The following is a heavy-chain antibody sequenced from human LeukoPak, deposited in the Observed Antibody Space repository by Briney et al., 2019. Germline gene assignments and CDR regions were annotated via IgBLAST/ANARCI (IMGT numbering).Heavy chain of an antibody. D-gene: IGHD5-12*01. CDR3: ARGSSGYDGWLDY. CDR2: IYYSGST. V-gene: IGHV4-59*12. CDR1: GGSISSYY. Sequence: SETLSLTCTVSGGSISSYYWSWIRQPPGKGLEWIGYIYYSGSTYYNPSLKSRVTISVDTSKNQFSLKLSSVTAADTAVYYCARGSSGYDGWLDYWGQGTLVTVSS. J-gene: IGHJ4*02.